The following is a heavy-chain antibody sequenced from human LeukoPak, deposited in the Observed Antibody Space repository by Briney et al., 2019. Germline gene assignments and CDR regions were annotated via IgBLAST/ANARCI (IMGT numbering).Heavy chain of an antibody. CDR2: ISAYNGNT. CDR3: ASDQRMTQGSGFGY. J-gene: IGHJ4*02. D-gene: IGHD6-19*01. Sequence: ASVKVSCKDSGYTFTSYGISWVRQAPGQGLEWMGWISAYNGNTNYAQKLQGRVTMTTDTSTSTAYMGLRILRSDDTAVYYCASDQRMTQGSGFGYWGQGTLVTVSS. CDR1: GYTFTSYG. V-gene: IGHV1-18*01.